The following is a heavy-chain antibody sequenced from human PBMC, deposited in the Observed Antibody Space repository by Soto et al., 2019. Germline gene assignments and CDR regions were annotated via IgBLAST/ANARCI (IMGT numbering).Heavy chain of an antibody. CDR1: GYTFTNYD. CDR3: ARGRGLRDY. CDR2: MDPKSGNT. Sequence: QVQLVQSGAEVKKPGASVKVSCKASGYTFTNYDINWVRQAPGQGLEWMGWMDPKSGNTDYAQKFQGRVTITRNTSISTAYLEVSSLSSEDTAVYFRARGRGLRDYWGQGTLVTVSS. V-gene: IGHV1-8*01. J-gene: IGHJ4*02.